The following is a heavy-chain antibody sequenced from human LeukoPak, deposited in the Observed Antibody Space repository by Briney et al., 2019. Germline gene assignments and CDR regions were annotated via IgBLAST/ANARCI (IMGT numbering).Heavy chain of an antibody. CDR2: IYSGGST. Sequence: GSLRLSCAASGFTVSSNYMSWVRQAPGKGLEWVSVIYSGGSTYYADSVKGRFTISRDNSKNTLYLQVNSLRAEDTAVYYCARGSVISSSSDYWGQGTLVTVSS. V-gene: IGHV3-66*01. D-gene: IGHD2-2*01. CDR1: GFTVSSNY. CDR3: ARGSVISSSSDY. J-gene: IGHJ4*02.